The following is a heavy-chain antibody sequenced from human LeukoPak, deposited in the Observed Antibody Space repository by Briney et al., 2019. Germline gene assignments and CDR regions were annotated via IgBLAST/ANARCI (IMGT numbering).Heavy chain of an antibody. Sequence: PGGSLRLSCAASGFTFSSYWMHWVRQAPGKGLVWVSRINSDGSSTSYADSVKGRFTISRDNAKNTLYLQMNSLRAEDTAVYYCARVAGGVYYDSSGYNRPDYWGQGTLVTVSS. V-gene: IGHV3-74*01. CDR1: GFTFSSYW. D-gene: IGHD3-22*01. CDR2: INSDGSST. CDR3: ARVAGGVYYDSSGYNRPDY. J-gene: IGHJ4*02.